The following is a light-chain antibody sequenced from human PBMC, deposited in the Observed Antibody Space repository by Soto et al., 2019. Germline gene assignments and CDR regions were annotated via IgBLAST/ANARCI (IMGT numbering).Light chain of an antibody. J-gene: IGLJ2*01. CDR1: SSDVGGYDY. Sequence: QSVLTQPASVSGSPGQSITISCTGTSSDVGGYDYVSWYQQHPGKAPKLMIYNVGNRPSGVSNRFSGSKAGNTASLTISGLQAEDEAAYYCSSYTSSSTVVFGGGTKVTVL. CDR2: NVG. V-gene: IGLV2-14*01. CDR3: SSYTSSSTVV.